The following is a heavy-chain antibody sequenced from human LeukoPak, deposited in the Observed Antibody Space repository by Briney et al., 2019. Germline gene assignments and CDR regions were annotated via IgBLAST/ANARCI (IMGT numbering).Heavy chain of an antibody. CDR3: ARGVSSSWYPPHDY. CDR2: IYYSGST. J-gene: IGHJ4*02. CDR1: GGSISSYY. V-gene: IGHV4-39*07. Sequence: ASETLSLTCTVSGGSISSYYWGWIRQPPGKGLEWIGSIYYSGSTYYNPSLKSRVTISVDTSKNQFSLKLSSVTAADTAVYYCARGVSSSWYPPHDYWGQGTLVTVSS. D-gene: IGHD6-13*01.